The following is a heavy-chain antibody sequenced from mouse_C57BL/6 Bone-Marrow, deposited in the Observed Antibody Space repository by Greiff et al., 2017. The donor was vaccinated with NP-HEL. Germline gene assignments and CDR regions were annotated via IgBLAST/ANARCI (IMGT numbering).Heavy chain of an antibody. Sequence: VQLQQSGPVLVKPGASVKMSCKASGYTFTDYYMNWVKQSHGKSLEWIGVINPYNGGTSYNQKFKGKATLTVDKSSSTAYMELNSLTSEDSAVYYCATPSITTVVATHWYFDVWGTGTTVTVSS. J-gene: IGHJ1*03. CDR3: ATPSITTVVATHWYFDV. CDR1: GYTFTDYY. V-gene: IGHV1-19*01. D-gene: IGHD1-1*01. CDR2: INPYNGGT.